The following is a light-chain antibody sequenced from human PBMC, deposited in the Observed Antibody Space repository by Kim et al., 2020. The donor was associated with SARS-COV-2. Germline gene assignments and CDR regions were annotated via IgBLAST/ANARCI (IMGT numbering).Light chain of an antibody. CDR1: QSVSSY. Sequence: LAPGQRATLSCRASQSVSSYLAWYQQKPGQAPRLLIYDASNRATGIPARFSGSGSGTDFTLTISSLEPEDFAVYYCQQRSNWPLTFGGGTKVDIK. CDR2: DAS. V-gene: IGKV3-11*01. J-gene: IGKJ4*01. CDR3: QQRSNWPLT.